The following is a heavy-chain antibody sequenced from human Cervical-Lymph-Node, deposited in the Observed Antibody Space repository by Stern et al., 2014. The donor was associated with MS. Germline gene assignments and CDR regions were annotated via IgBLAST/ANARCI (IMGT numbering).Heavy chain of an antibody. V-gene: IGHV3-30-3*01. CDR1: GLYFSSYA. CDR3: TRVELGLGGSYLY. D-gene: IGHD1-26*01. Sequence: VQLVESGGGVVQPGRSLTLSCAASGLYFSSYAMHWVRQAPGKGLECVAIISLDGSNTRYADPVKGRFTISRDNSKNTLYLQMNSLRADDTAVYYCTRVELGLGGSYLYWGQGTLVTVSS. CDR2: ISLDGSNT. J-gene: IGHJ4*02.